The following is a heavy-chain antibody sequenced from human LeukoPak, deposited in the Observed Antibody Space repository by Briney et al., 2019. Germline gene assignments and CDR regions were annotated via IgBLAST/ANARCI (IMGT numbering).Heavy chain of an antibody. CDR2: INPDNSNT. Sequence: ASVKVSCKAFGYTFTSYHYHWVRQAPGQGLEWMGVINPDNSNTGYAQNFQDRVTMTRDTSTSTLYLELSSLRPEDTAVYYCARDSSTGWLTVDYWGQGTLVTVSS. V-gene: IGHV1-46*01. CDR3: ARDSSTGWLTVDY. CDR1: GYTFTSYH. J-gene: IGHJ4*02. D-gene: IGHD4-17*01.